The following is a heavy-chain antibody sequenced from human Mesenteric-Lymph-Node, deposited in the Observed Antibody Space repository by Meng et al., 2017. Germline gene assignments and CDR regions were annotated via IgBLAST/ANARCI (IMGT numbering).Heavy chain of an antibody. CDR2: ISGSALST. CDR1: GSTFSDFG. Sequence: GGSLRLSCAASGSTFSDFGMSWVRQAPGKGLEWVSTISGSALSTYYADSVKGRFTISRDNSKNTLYLQMYTLRAEDTAVYYCAKSGGRPGSYYYYFEYWGQGTLVTVSS. D-gene: IGHD3-10*01. J-gene: IGHJ4*02. CDR3: AKSGGRPGSYYYYFEY. V-gene: IGHV3-23*01.